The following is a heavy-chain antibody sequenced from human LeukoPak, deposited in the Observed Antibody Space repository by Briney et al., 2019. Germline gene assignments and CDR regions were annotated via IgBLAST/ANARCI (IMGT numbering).Heavy chain of an antibody. CDR2: LRLDGINK. Sequence: GGSLRLSCAASGSTFSSYGMRWVRQAPGKGLQWVAFLRLDGINKYYADSVKGRFTISRDNTKNTLYLHINSLRAEDTAVYYCAKGYSSGSGYYDYWGQGTLVTVSS. D-gene: IGHD6-19*01. J-gene: IGHJ4*02. CDR3: AKGYSSGSGYYDY. CDR1: GSTFSSYG. V-gene: IGHV3-30*02.